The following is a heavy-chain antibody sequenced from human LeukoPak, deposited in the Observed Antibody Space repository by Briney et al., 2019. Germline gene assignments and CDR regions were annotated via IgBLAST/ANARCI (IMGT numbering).Heavy chain of an antibody. CDR3: ARHFDWPWAFDV. Sequence: PSETLSLTCTVSGDSVSSPTYHWSWIRQPPGKGLEWIGSIYYNGNSNYSPSLKSRVTISVDTSKNQFSLKVTSLTAADTAVYYCARHFDWPWAFDVWGPGTKVTVSS. J-gene: IGHJ3*01. V-gene: IGHV4-61*01. D-gene: IGHD3-9*01. CDR2: IYYNGNS. CDR1: GDSVSSPTYH.